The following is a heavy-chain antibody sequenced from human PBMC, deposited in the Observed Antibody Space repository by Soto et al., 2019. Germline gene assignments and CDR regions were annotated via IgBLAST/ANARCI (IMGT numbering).Heavy chain of an antibody. Sequence: QVQLVESGGGVVQPGRSLRLSCAASGFTFSHYAMHWVRQAPAKWLEWVALMSYDGSNECYADSVEGRFTISRDNSKNTLYLQIESLRVEDTAVYYCAKDGSHNFDEWGQGSLVTVSS. CDR3: AKDGSHNFDE. V-gene: IGHV3-30*18. CDR2: MSYDGSNE. CDR1: GFTFSHYA. D-gene: IGHD1-26*01. J-gene: IGHJ4*02.